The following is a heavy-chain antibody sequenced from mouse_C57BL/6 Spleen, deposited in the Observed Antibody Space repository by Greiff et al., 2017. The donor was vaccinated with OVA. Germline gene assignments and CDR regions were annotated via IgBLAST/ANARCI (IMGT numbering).Heavy chain of an antibody. CDR1: GYTFTDYY. CDR3: ARLGYYGSKGFDY. D-gene: IGHD1-1*01. CDR2: IGPGSGST. J-gene: IGHJ2*01. Sequence: QVQLQQSGAELVKPGASVKLSCKASGYTFTDYYINWVKQRPGQGLEWIGKIGPGSGSTYYNEKFKGKATLTADKSSSTAYMQLSSLTSEDSAVDFCARLGYYGSKGFDYWGQGTTLTVSS. V-gene: IGHV1-77*01.